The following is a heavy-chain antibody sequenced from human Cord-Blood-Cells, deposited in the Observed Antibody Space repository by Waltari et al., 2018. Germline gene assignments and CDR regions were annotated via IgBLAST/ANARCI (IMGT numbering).Heavy chain of an antibody. V-gene: IGHV4-34*01. J-gene: IGHJ1*01. CDR2: VNHSGST. Sequence: QVQLQQWGAGLLKPSETLSLTCAVYGGSFSGYYWSWIRQPPGKGLGWIGEVNHSGSTNYNPYLKSRVTISVDTSKNQFSLKLSSVTAADTAVYYCARGGLEYFQHWGQGTLVTVSS. CDR3: ARGGLEYFQH. CDR1: GGSFSGYY.